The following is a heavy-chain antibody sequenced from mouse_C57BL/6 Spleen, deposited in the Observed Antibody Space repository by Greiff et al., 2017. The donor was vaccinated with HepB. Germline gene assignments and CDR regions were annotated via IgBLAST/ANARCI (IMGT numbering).Heavy chain of an antibody. Sequence: QVQLKESGPGLVAPSQSLSITCTVSGFSLTSYGVDWVRQSPGKGLEWLGVIWGVGSTNYNSALKSRLSISKDNSKSQVFLKMNRLQTDDTAMYYCASEGTYGKGMAYWGQGTLVTVSA. J-gene: IGHJ3*01. CDR2: IWGVGST. CDR1: GFSLTSYG. D-gene: IGHD2-1*01. V-gene: IGHV2-6*01. CDR3: ASEGTYGKGMAY.